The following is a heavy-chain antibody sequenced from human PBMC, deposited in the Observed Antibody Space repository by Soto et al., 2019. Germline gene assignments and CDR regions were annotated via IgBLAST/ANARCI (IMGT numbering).Heavy chain of an antibody. D-gene: IGHD6-19*01. J-gene: IGHJ6*02. CDR2: MNPNSGNT. CDR3: ARAGFSGWYRGYYYYGMDV. CDR1: GYTFTSYD. Sequence: RASVKVSCKASGYTFTSYDINWVRQATGQGLEWMGWMNPNSGNTGYAQKFQGRVTMTRNTSISTAYMELSSLRSEDTAVYYCARAGFSGWYRGYYYYGMDVWGQGTTVTVSS. V-gene: IGHV1-8*01.